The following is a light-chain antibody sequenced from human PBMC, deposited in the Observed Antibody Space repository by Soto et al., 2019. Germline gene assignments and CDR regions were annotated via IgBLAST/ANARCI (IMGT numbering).Light chain of an antibody. CDR3: AAWDDSLSGGV. V-gene: IGLV1-47*01. CDR1: SSNIGSNY. J-gene: IGLJ3*02. CDR2: RNN. Sequence: QSVLTQPPSASGTPGQRVTISCSGSSSNIGSNYVYWYQQLPGTAPKLLIYRNNQRPSGVPDRFSGSKSGTSASLAISGLRSEDEADYYCAAWDDSLSGGVFGGGTNPTVL.